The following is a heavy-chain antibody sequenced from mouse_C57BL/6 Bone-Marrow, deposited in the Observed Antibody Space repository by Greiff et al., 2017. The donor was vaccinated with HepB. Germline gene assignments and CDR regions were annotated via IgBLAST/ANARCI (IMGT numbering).Heavy chain of an antibody. CDR2: IDPSDSYT. Sequence: VQLQQPGAELVMPGASVKLSCKASGYTFTSYWMHWVKQRPGQGLEWIGEIDPSDSYTNYNQKFKGKSTLTVAKSSSTAYMQLSSLTSEDSAVYYCASPYYYGSSYRWYFDVWGTGTTVTVSS. CDR3: ASPYYYGSSYRWYFDV. V-gene: IGHV1-69*01. D-gene: IGHD1-1*01. J-gene: IGHJ1*03. CDR1: GYTFTSYW.